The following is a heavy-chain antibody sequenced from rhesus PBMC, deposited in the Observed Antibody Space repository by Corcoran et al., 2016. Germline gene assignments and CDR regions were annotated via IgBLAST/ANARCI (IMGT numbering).Heavy chain of an antibody. D-gene: IGHD5-12*01. Sequence: QVQLQESGPGLVKPSETLSLTCAVSGYSISSGYGWRWLRQPPGKGLEWFGYFGGSSDTPTYTPPTNSRVTISKDPSKNQFSLKLSSVTAADTAVYYCARGTPGYSYTSDAFDFWGQGLRVTVSS. CDR3: ARGTPGYSYTSDAFDF. V-gene: IGHV4-127*01. J-gene: IGHJ3*01. CDR2: FGGSSDTP. CDR1: GYSISSGYG.